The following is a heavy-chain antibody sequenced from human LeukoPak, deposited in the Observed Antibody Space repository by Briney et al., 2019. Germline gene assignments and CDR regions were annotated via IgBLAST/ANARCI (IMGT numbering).Heavy chain of an antibody. CDR2: IIHSGST. CDR1: GGSFSGYY. J-gene: IGHJ3*02. D-gene: IGHD2-2*01. CDR3: ARARYCSSNICYILALVGVFDAFDI. V-gene: IGHV4-34*12. Sequence: SETLSLTCAVSGGSFSGYYWSWVRQPPGKGLEWVGEIIHSGSTNYIPSLKSLLTLSIDTSKNPYSLKLSSVTAADTAVYYCARARYCSSNICYILALVGVFDAFDIWGQGTMVTVSS.